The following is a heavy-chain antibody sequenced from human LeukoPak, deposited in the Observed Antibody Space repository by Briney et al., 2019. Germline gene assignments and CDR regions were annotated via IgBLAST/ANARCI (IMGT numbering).Heavy chain of an antibody. D-gene: IGHD6-19*01. CDR2: IYYSGST. CDR3: ARAPPGYSSGWYYPTHYYYYMDV. V-gene: IGHV4-59*01. Sequence: SETLSLTCTVSGGSISSYYWSWIRQPPGKGLEWIGYIYYSGSTNYNPSLKSRVTISVDTSKNQFSLKLSSVTAADTAVYYCARAPPGYSSGWYYPTHYYYYMDVWGKGTTVTVSS. J-gene: IGHJ6*03. CDR1: GGSISSYY.